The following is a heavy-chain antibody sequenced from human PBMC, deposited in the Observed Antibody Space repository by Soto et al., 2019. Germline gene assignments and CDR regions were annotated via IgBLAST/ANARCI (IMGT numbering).Heavy chain of an antibody. J-gene: IGHJ5*02. CDR2: IIPILGTA. Sequence: SVKVSCKASGGTFSSYAIIWVRQAPGQGLEWMGGIIPILGTANYAQKFQGRVTITADESTSTAYMELSSLRSEDTAVYCCARGPDYDFWSGYYWFDPWGQGTLVTVSS. V-gene: IGHV1-69*13. D-gene: IGHD3-3*01. CDR3: ARGPDYDFWSGYYWFDP. CDR1: GGTFSSYA.